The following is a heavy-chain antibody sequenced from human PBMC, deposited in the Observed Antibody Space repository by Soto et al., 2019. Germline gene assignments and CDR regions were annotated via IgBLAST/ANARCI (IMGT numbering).Heavy chain of an antibody. Sequence: SVKVSCKASGGTFAGNAISWVRQAPGQGLEWMGGIIPIFGTANYAQKFQGRVTITADESTSTAYMELSSLRSEDTAVYYCARSSHDSSGYYHLNFDYWGQGTPVTVSS. CDR3: ARSSHDSSGYYHLNFDY. CDR1: GGTFAGNA. CDR2: IIPIFGTA. D-gene: IGHD3-22*01. V-gene: IGHV1-69*13. J-gene: IGHJ4*02.